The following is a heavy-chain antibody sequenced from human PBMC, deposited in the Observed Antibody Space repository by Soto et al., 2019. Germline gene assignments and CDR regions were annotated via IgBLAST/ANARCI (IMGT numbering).Heavy chain of an antibody. CDR1: GGSISSGGYY. CDR3: ARTPSPGWFDP. Sequence: SETLSLTCTVSGGSISSGGYYWSWIRQHPGKGLEWIGYIYYSGSTYYNPSLKSRVTISVDTSKNQFSLKLRSVTAADTAVYYCARTPSPGWFDPWGKGTLVTVSS. CDR2: IYYSGST. J-gene: IGHJ5*02. V-gene: IGHV4-31*03.